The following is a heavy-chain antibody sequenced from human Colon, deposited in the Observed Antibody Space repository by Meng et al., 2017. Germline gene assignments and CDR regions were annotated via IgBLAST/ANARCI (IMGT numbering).Heavy chain of an antibody. CDR1: GDSISSDYF. CDR3: AREAAPGGVVGGCFDY. Sequence: QVQLQESGPGLVKPSQTLSLTCTGSGDSISSDYFWSWIRQPPGKGLEWIGYIYYSGSTYYNPSLKSRVTISADTSKNQFSLKLTSVTAADTAVYYCAREAAPGGVVGGCFDYWGQGTLVTVSS. D-gene: IGHD3-16*01. CDR2: IYYSGST. V-gene: IGHV4-30-4*01. J-gene: IGHJ4*02.